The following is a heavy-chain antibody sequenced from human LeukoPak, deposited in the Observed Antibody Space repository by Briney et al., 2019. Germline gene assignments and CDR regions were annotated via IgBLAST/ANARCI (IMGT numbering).Heavy chain of an antibody. D-gene: IGHD3-22*01. V-gene: IGHV5-51*01. CDR1: GYSFTSYW. Sequence: GESLKISCKGSGYSFTSYWIGWVRQMPGKGLEWMGIIYPGDSDTRYSPSFQGQVTISADKSISTAYLQWSSLKASDTAMYYCARHSEDGYTGSGYYYYYYGMDVWGQGTTVTVSS. CDR2: IYPGDSDT. CDR3: ARHSEDGYTGSGYYYYYYGMDV. J-gene: IGHJ6*02.